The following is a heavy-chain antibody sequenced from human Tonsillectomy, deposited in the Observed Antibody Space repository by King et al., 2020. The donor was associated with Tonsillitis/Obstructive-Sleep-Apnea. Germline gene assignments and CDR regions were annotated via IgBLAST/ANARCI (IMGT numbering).Heavy chain of an antibody. D-gene: IGHD2-2*01. CDR1: GFTFNTYA. CDR3: VKDWSYRPLPEGFFDS. V-gene: IGHV3-23*04. J-gene: IGHJ4*02. CDR2: ISGNGDST. Sequence: VQLVESGGGLVQPGGSLRLSCAASGFTFNTYAMSWVRQAPGEGLEWVSGISGNGDSTYYADSVKGRFTISRDNSRNTLYLQMNSLRGEDTAIYYCVKDWSYRPLPEGFFDSWGQGTLVTVSS.